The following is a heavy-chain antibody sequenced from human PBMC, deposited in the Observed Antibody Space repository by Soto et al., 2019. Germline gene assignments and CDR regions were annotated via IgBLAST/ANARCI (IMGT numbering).Heavy chain of an antibody. D-gene: IGHD2-2*01. CDR3: ARAGGIVVVVPAAIH. CDR1: GYTFTSYG. J-gene: IGHJ4*02. CDR2: ISAYNGNT. V-gene: IGHV1-18*04. Sequence: QVQLVQSGAEVKKPGASVKVSCKASGYTFTSYGISWVRQAPGQGLEWMGWISAYNGNTNYAQKLQGRVTMTTYTSTSTALIGLRSLRSDDTAVYYCARAGGIVVVVPAAIHWGQGTLVSVSS.